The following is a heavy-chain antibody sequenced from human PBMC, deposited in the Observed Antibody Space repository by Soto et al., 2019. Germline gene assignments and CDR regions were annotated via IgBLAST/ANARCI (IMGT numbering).Heavy chain of an antibody. CDR3: ARDKQWLVYNFDY. CDR1: GFTFSSYA. Sequence: QPVGSLRLSCAASGFTFSSYAMHWVRQAPGKGLEWVAVISYDGSNKYYADSVKGRFTISRDNSKNTLYLQMNSLRAEDTAVYYCARDKQWLVYNFDYWGQGTLVTVSS. CDR2: ISYDGSNK. D-gene: IGHD6-19*01. J-gene: IGHJ4*02. V-gene: IGHV3-30-3*01.